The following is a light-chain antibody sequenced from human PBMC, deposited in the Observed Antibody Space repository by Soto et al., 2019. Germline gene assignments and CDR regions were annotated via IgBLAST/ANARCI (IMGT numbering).Light chain of an antibody. CDR1: SSDVGRYNL. Sequence: QSALTQPASVSGSPGQSITLSCTGSSSDVGRYNLVSWYQHHPGKAPKLIIYEAIKRPSGISDRFSGSKSGNTASLTISGLQAEDEADYYRCSYGGYSTFVVFGGGTKLTVL. CDR2: EAI. J-gene: IGLJ2*01. V-gene: IGLV2-23*02. CDR3: CSYGGYSTFVV.